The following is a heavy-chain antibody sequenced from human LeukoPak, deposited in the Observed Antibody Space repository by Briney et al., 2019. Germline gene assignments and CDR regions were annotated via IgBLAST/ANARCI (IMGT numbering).Heavy chain of an antibody. CDR1: GGSFSGYY. Sequence: SETLSLTCAVYGGSFSGYYWSWIRQPPGKGLEWIGEINHSGSTNYNPSLKSRVTISVDTSKNQFSLKLSSVTAADTAVYYCARGLGYYGSGSYYYYGMDVWGQGTTVTVSS. J-gene: IGHJ6*02. V-gene: IGHV4-34*01. CDR3: ARGLGYYGSGSYYYYGMDV. D-gene: IGHD3-10*01. CDR2: INHSGST.